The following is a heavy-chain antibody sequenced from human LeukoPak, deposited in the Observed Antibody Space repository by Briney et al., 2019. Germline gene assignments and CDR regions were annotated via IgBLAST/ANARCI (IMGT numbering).Heavy chain of an antibody. V-gene: IGHV1-46*01. CDR2: INPSGGST. D-gene: IGHD3-22*01. J-gene: IGHJ3*02. CDR3: ARAGSITMIHWAFDI. Sequence: ASVKVSCKASGNTFTNYYVHWVRQAPGQGLEWMGIINPSGGSTTYAQKFQGRLTMTRDTSASTVYMELSSLRSADTAIYYCARAGSITMIHWAFDIWGQGTVVTVSS. CDR1: GNTFTNYY.